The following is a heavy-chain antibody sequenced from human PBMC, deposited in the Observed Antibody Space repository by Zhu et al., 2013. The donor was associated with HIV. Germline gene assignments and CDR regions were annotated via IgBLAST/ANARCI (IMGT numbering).Heavy chain of an antibody. D-gene: IGHD6-19*01. CDR3: AKVAGRGWYAFYFDS. CDR1: GYTFTDYV. Sequence: QVQLVQSGAEVKKPGASVRVSCKASGYTFTDYVIHWVRQAPGQGLEWMGWINSGNGNTKYSQNFQGRVIITSDTSASTAYMELSSLRPEDTAVYSCAKVAGRGWYAFYFDSWGQGTLVTVSS. J-gene: IGHJ4*02. V-gene: IGHV1-3*01. CDR2: INSGNGNT.